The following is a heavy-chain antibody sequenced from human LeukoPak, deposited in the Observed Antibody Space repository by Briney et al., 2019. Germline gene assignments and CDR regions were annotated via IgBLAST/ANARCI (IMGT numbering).Heavy chain of an antibody. Sequence: SETLSLTCTVSGGSISSYYWSWIRQPPGKGLEWIGYIYYSGSTNYNPSLKSRVTISVDTSKNQFSLKLSSVTAADTAVYYCARVLAAGELNWFDPWGQGTLVTVSS. CDR1: GGSISSYY. CDR3: ARVLAAGELNWFDP. J-gene: IGHJ5*02. D-gene: IGHD6-13*01. V-gene: IGHV4-59*01. CDR2: IYYSGST.